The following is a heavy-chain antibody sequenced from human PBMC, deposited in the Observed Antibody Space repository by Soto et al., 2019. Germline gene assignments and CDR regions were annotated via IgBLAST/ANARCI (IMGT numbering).Heavy chain of an antibody. CDR1: GFIFSSYA. Sequence: QVQLVESGGGVVQPGRSLRLSCAASGFIFSSYAMHWVRQAPGKGLEWVAVISYDGSNKYYADSVKGRFTISGDNSKNTLYLQMNSLRAEDTAVYYCARVGALRFSDVWGQGTTVTVSS. J-gene: IGHJ6*02. V-gene: IGHV3-30-3*01. CDR3: ARVGALRFSDV. CDR2: ISYDGSNK. D-gene: IGHD3-3*01.